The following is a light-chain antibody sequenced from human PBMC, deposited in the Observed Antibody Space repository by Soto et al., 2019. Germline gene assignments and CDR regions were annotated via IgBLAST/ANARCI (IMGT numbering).Light chain of an antibody. Sequence: EIVLTQSPGTLSLSPGERATLSCRASQRVSSSYLAWYQQKPSQTPRLLIYGASSRATGIPDRFSGSGSGTDFTLTISRLEPEDFAVYYCQQYGSSPWTFGQGTKVEIK. CDR2: GAS. J-gene: IGKJ1*01. CDR3: QQYGSSPWT. V-gene: IGKV3-20*01. CDR1: QRVSSSY.